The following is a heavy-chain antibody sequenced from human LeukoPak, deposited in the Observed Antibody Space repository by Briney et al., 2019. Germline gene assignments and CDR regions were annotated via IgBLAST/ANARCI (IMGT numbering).Heavy chain of an antibody. CDR1: GFTFSSYG. Sequence: GGSLRLSCAASGFTFSSYGMHWVRQAPGKGLEWVAFIRYDGSNKYYADSVKGRFTISRDNSKNTLYLQMNSLRAEDTAVYYCASQYGDYGSAAFDIWGQGTMVTVSS. V-gene: IGHV3-30*02. D-gene: IGHD4-17*01. CDR2: IRYDGSNK. J-gene: IGHJ3*02. CDR3: ASQYGDYGSAAFDI.